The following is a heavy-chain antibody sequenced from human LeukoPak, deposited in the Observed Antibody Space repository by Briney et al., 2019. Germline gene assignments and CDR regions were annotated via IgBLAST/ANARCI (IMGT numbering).Heavy chain of an antibody. V-gene: IGHV1-2*04. CDR1: GYTFTDYY. J-gene: IGHJ4*02. CDR2: INPNSGGT. D-gene: IGHD3-10*01. CDR3: AKDHGTTMVRGATDY. Sequence: ASVKVSCKASGYTFTDYYMHWVRQAPGQGLEWMGWINPNSGGTNYAQKFQGWVTMTRDTSISTAYMELNRLRSEDTAVYYCAKDHGTTMVRGATDYWGQGTLVTVSS.